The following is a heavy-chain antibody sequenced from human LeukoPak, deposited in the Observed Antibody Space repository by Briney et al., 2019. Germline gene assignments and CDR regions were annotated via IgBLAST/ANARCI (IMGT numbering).Heavy chain of an antibody. CDR1: GFTFSGYW. Sequence: GRSLRLSCAASGFTFSGYWMGWVRQAPGKGLEWVANIKQDGSEKYYVDSVKGRFTISRDNAKNSLYLQMNSLRGEDTAVYYCAKALGRRDDYVWGSYRYPFDYWGQGTLVTVSS. V-gene: IGHV3-7*01. D-gene: IGHD3-16*02. CDR3: AKALGRRDDYVWGSYRYPFDY. CDR2: IKQDGSEK. J-gene: IGHJ4*02.